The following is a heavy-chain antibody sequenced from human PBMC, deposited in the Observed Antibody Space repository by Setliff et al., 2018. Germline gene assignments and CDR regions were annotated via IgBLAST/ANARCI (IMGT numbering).Heavy chain of an antibody. CDR3: AKPTQGQLALGA. J-gene: IGHJ4*02. Sequence: GGSLRLSCGASGFTYNNEWVSWVRQAPGKGLEWVSARSGSGDSINYADSVKGRFTISRNNSKNTLYLQMDSMRDDDSGVYYCAKPTQGQLALGARGQGTLVTVSS. V-gene: IGHV3-23*01. CDR1: GFTYNNEW. D-gene: IGHD1-1*01. CDR2: RSGSGDSI.